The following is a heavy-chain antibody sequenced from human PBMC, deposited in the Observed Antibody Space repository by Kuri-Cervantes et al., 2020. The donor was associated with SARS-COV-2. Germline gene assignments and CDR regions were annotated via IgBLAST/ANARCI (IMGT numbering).Heavy chain of an antibody. CDR3: ARGYFSNAEWFSDFDY. D-gene: IGHD3-3*01. J-gene: IGHJ4*02. CDR2: INHSGST. V-gene: IGHV4-34*01. Sequence: ESLKISCAVYGGSFSGYYWSWIRQPPGKGLEWIGEINHSGSTNYNPSLKGRVTISVDTSKNQFSLKLSSVTAADTAVYYCARGYFSNAEWFSDFDYWGQGTLVTVSS. CDR1: GGSFSGYY.